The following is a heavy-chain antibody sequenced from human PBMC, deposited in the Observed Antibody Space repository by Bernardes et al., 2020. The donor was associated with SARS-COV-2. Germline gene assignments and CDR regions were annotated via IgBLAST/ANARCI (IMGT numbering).Heavy chain of an antibody. J-gene: IGHJ3*01. CDR3: GKQASAKCLFCVSDL. D-gene: IGHD3-22*01. CDR1: GFTFSSHA. V-gene: IGHV3-23*01. Sequence: GGSLRLSCAASGFTFSSHAMSWVRQAPGKGLEWVSAISGSGASTYYADSVRGRFTISRDNSKNTLYLQMSSLRDEDTAVYYCGKQASAKCLFCVSDLRGQGTMVTVSS. CDR2: ISGSGAST.